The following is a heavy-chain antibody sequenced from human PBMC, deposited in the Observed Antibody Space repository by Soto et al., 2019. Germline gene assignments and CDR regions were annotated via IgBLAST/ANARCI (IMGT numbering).Heavy chain of an antibody. CDR1: GGTFSSYA. J-gene: IGHJ6*02. CDR2: IIPIFGTA. V-gene: IGHV1-69*05. Sequence: QVQLVQSGAEVTKPGSSVKVSCKASGGTFSSYAISWVRQAPGQGLEWMGGIIPIFGTADYAQRLQGRVTITSDEVTSTAYMELRGLRSEDTAGYYCASPGEAPYYYGMDVWGQGTRVTVSS. CDR3: ASPGEAPYYYGMDV.